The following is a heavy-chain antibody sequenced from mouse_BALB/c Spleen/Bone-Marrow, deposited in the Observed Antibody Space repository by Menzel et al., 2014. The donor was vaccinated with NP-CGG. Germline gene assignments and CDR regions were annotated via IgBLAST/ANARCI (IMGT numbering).Heavy chain of an antibody. Sequence: QVQLQQSGAELAKPGASVKMSCKASGDTFTSYWMHWVKQRPGQGLEWIGYINPSTTYSAYNQKFKDKATLTADKSSSTAYMQLSSLTSEDSAVYYCALYYRYDYFDYWGQGTTLTVSS. J-gene: IGHJ2*01. CDR3: ALYYRYDYFDY. CDR2: INPSTTYS. CDR1: GDTFTSYW. D-gene: IGHD2-14*01. V-gene: IGHV1-7*01.